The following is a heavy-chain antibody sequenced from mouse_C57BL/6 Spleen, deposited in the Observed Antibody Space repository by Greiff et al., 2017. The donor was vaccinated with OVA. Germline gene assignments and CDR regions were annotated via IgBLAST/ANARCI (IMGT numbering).Heavy chain of an antibody. CDR2: IYPGSGNT. D-gene: IGHD1-1*01. V-gene: IGHV1-76*01. CDR3: ARGLGAIYYGSSYGYYAMDY. Sequence: QVQLQQSGAELVRPGASVKLSCKASGYTFTDYYINWVKQRPGQGLEWIARIYPGSGNTYYNEKFKGKAILTAEKSSSTAYMQLSSLTSEDSAVYFCARGLGAIYYGSSYGYYAMDYWGQGTSVTVSS. CDR1: GYTFTDYY. J-gene: IGHJ4*01.